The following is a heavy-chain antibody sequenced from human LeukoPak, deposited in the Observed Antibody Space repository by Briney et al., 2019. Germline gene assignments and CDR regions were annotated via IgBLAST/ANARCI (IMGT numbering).Heavy chain of an antibody. D-gene: IGHD2-21*02. CDR2: IDPSDSST. CDR1: GYNFGTYW. V-gene: IGHV5-10-1*01. J-gene: IGHJ4*02. Sequence: GESLKISCKGSGYNFGTYWISWVRQMPGKGLEWMGKIDPSDSSTSYSPSFEGHVTISVDKSTSTAYLQWSSLKASDTAMYYCARTYCGGDCYYSYFDYWGQGTLVTVSS. CDR3: ARTYCGGDCYYSYFDY.